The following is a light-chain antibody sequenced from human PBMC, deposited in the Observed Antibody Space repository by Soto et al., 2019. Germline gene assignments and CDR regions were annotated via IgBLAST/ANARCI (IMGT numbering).Light chain of an antibody. CDR2: GAF. J-gene: IGKJ2*01. CDR1: QSVSNSY. Sequence: EIVLTQSPGTLSLSPGERATLSCRASQSVSNSYLAWYQQKPGQAPRLLISGAFSRATGIPDRFSGSGSGTDFTLIISRLEPEDFAVYYCQQYGTSPPYTFGQGTKLEIK. V-gene: IGKV3-20*01. CDR3: QQYGTSPPYT.